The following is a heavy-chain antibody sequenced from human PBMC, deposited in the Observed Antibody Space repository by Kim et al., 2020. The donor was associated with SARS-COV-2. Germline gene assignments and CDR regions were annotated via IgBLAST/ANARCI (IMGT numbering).Heavy chain of an antibody. V-gene: IGHV3-23*01. CDR3: AKGHGGSPRGYFDY. Sequence: ASSVKGRFTRSRDNSKNTLYLQMNSLRAEDTAVYYCAKGHGGSPRGYFDYWGQGTLVTVSS. D-gene: IGHD4-17*01. J-gene: IGHJ4*02.